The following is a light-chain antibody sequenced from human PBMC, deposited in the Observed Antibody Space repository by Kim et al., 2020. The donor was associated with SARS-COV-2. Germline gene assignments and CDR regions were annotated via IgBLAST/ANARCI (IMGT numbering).Light chain of an antibody. CDR1: SSDVGAYNY. CDR2: EVN. Sequence: QSVLTQPASVSGSPGQSFTISCTGTSSDVGAYNYVSWYQHHPGKAPKLMIYEVNNRPSGVSNRFSGSKSGNTASLTISGLQAEDEADYYCNSYTKSATLVFGGGTQLTVL. V-gene: IGLV2-14*01. CDR3: NSYTKSATLV. J-gene: IGLJ3*02.